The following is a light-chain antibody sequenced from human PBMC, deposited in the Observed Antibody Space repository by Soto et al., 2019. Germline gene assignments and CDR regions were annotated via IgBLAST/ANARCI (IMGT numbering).Light chain of an antibody. Sequence: DIVMTQSPDSLPVSLGERATINCKSSQSVFYRSNNKNYLARYQQKSGQPPKLLIYWASTRASGVPDRFSGSGSGTDFTLTISSLQAEDVAVYYCQQYYSTPPTFGQGTKMEIK. CDR2: WAS. J-gene: IGKJ1*01. V-gene: IGKV4-1*01. CDR3: QQYYSTPPT. CDR1: QSVFYRSNNKNY.